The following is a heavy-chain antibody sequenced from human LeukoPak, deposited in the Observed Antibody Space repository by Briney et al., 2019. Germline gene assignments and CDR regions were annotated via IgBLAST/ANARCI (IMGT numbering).Heavy chain of an antibody. CDR1: GGTFSSYA. Sequence: GASVKVSCKASGGTFSSYAISWVRQAPGQGLEWMGRIIPILGIANYAQKFQGRVTITADKSTSTAYMELSSLRSEDTAVYYCARHIPHEAGTSHFDYWGQGALVTVSS. J-gene: IGHJ4*02. V-gene: IGHV1-69*04. CDR3: ARHIPHEAGTSHFDY. D-gene: IGHD6-13*01. CDR2: IIPILGIA.